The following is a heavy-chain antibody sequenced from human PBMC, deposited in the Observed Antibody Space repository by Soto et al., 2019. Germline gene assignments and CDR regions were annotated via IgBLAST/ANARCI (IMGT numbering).Heavy chain of an antibody. CDR2: IYYSGST. V-gene: IGHV4-59*08. Sequence: SETLSLTCTVSGGSISSYYGSWIRQPPGKGLEWIGYIYYSGSTNYNPSLKSRVTISVDTSKSQFSLKLSSVTAADTAVYYCARRYSSAFDIWGQGTMVTVSS. CDR3: ARRYSSAFDI. CDR1: GGSISSYY. J-gene: IGHJ3*02. D-gene: IGHD6-13*01.